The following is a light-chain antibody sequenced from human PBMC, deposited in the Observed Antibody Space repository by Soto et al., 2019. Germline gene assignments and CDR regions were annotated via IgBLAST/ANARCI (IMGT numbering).Light chain of an antibody. Sequence: DIVMTQSPDSLAVSLGERATINCKPSQSVLYNSNNKHYLAWYQHKPGQPPRLLIYWASTRESGVPDRFSGSGSGRDFTLTISRLQPEDVAVYYCQQYYSTPLTFGGGTKVEIK. CDR2: WAS. CDR3: QQYYSTPLT. V-gene: IGKV4-1*01. CDR1: QSVLYNSNNKHY. J-gene: IGKJ4*01.